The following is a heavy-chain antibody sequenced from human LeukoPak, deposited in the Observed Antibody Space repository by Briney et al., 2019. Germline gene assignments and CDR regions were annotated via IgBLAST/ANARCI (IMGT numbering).Heavy chain of an antibody. Sequence: ASVKVSCKASGYTFTSYAMHWVRQAPGQRLEWMGWINAGNGNTKYSQKFQGRVTITRDTSASTAYMELSSLRSEDTAVYHCARLSVRYFDWLSHFDYWGQGTLVTVSS. V-gene: IGHV1-3*01. J-gene: IGHJ4*02. D-gene: IGHD3-9*01. CDR3: ARLSVRYFDWLSHFDY. CDR2: INAGNGNT. CDR1: GYTFTSYA.